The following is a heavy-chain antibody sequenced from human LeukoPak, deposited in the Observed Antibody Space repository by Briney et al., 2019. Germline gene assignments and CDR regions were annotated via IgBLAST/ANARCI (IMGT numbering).Heavy chain of an antibody. CDR1: GYTFTSYD. CDR3: AREALASYYFDY. V-gene: IGHV1-8*01. D-gene: IGHD6-6*01. Sequence: ASVKVSCKASGYTFTSYDINWVRQATGQGLEWMGWMNPNSGNTGYAQKFQGRVTMTRNTSIGTAYMELSSLRSEDTAVYYCAREALASYYFDYWGQGTLVTVSS. J-gene: IGHJ4*02. CDR2: MNPNSGNT.